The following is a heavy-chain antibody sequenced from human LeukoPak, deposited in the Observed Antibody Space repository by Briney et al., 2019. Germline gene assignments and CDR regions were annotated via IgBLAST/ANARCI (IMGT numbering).Heavy chain of an antibody. J-gene: IGHJ4*02. CDR2: VNSQADT. CDR1: NGSIGTFH. Sequence: SETLSLTCEVSNGSIGTFHWNWIRQPPGKELEWIGYVNSQADTKYNPSLKSRVSLSINTSKNQFSLRLTSLTAADTAVYYCARAWIMGDFDIWGQGFLVTVSS. V-gene: IGHV4-59*01. CDR3: ARAWIMGDFDI. D-gene: IGHD2-2*03.